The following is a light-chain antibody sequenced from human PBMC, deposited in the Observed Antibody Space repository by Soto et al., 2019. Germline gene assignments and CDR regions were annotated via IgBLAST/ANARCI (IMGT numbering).Light chain of an antibody. CDR3: QQFNNYPWT. CDR2: KAS. Sequence: DIQMTQSPSTLSSSVGDRVTITCRASQSISSWLAWYQQKPGQAPKLLIYKASSLDSGVPSRFSGSGSGTEFTLTISSLQPDDFATYYCQQFNNYPWTFGQGTRVEIK. J-gene: IGKJ1*01. V-gene: IGKV1-5*03. CDR1: QSISSW.